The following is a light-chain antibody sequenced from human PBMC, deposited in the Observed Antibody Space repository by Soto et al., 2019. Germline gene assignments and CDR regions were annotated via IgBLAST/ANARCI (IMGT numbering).Light chain of an antibody. J-gene: IGKJ1*01. V-gene: IGKV4-1*01. Sequence: DIVMTHSPDSLAVSLGERATINCKSSQTVLYSSNNKHYLAWYQQKPGQPPKLLIYWASTRESGVPDRFSGSGSGTDFTLTISSLQAEDVAVYYCQQYYGTPWTFGQGTKVEIK. CDR3: QQYYGTPWT. CDR2: WAS. CDR1: QTVLYSSNNKHY.